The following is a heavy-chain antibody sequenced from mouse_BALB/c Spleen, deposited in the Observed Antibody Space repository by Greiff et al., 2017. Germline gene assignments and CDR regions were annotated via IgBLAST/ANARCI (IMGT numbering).Heavy chain of an antibody. Sequence: QVQLQQSGPGLVAPSQSLSITCTVSGFSLTDYGVSWIRQPPGKGLEWLGVIWGGGSTYYNSALKSRLSISKDNSKSQVFLKMNSLQTDDTAMYYCAAHYGSSYWYFDVWGAGTTVTVSS. D-gene: IGHD1-1*01. J-gene: IGHJ1*01. CDR2: IWGGGST. CDR1: GFSLTDYG. V-gene: IGHV2-6-5*01. CDR3: AAHYGSSYWYFDV.